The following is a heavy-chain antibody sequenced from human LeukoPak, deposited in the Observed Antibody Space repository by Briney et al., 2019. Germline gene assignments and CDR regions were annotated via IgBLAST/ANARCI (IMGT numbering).Heavy chain of an antibody. CDR2: ISAYNGNT. D-gene: IGHD6-13*01. Sequence: ASVKVSCKASGGTFSSYAISWVRQAPGQGLEWMGWISAYNGNTNYAQKLQGRVTMTTDTSTSTAYMELRSLRSDDTAVYYCARDLSLAAAGTGFWFDPWGQGTLVTVSS. V-gene: IGHV1-18*01. J-gene: IGHJ5*02. CDR1: GGTFSSYA. CDR3: ARDLSLAAAGTGFWFDP.